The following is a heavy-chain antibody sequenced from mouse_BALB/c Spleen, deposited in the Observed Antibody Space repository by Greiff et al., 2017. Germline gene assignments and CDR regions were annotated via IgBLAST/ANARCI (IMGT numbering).Heavy chain of an antibody. V-gene: IGHV2-9*02. D-gene: IGHD2-4*01. J-gene: IGHJ3*01. CDR2: IWAGGST. CDR3: ARDHDYGAWFAY. CDR1: GFSLTSYG. Sequence: VMLVESGPGLVAPSQSLSITCTVSGFSLTSYGVHWVRQPPGKGLEWLGVIWAGGSTNYNSALMSRLSISKDNSKSQVFLKMNSLQTDDTAMYYCARDHDYGAWFAYWGQGTLVTVSA.